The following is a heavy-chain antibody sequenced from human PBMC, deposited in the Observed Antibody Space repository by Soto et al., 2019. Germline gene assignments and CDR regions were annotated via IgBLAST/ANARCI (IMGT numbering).Heavy chain of an antibody. D-gene: IGHD3-10*01. J-gene: IGHJ5*02. CDR3: ARGRGYYSDPYNWFDP. V-gene: IGHV4-34*01. CDR1: GGSFSGYY. CDR2: INHSGST. Sequence: SETLSLTCAVYGGSFSGYYWSWIRQPPGKGLEWIGEINHSGSTNYNPSLKSRVTISVDTSKNQFSLKLSSVTAADTAVYYCARGRGYYSDPYNWFDPWGQGTLVTVSS.